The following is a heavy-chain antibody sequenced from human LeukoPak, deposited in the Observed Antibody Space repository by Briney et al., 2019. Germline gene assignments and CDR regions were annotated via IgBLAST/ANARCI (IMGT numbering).Heavy chain of an antibody. CDR3: ARDKPPPYYYDSSGIFDY. CDR2: IRYDGSNK. J-gene: IGHJ4*02. D-gene: IGHD3-22*01. V-gene: IGHV3-33*01. Sequence: GRSLRLSCAASGFTFSSYGMHWVRQAPGKGLEWVAVIRYDGSNKYYADSVKGRFTISRDNSKNTLYLQMNSLRAEDTAVYYCARDKPPPYYYDSSGIFDYWGQGTLVTVSS. CDR1: GFTFSSYG.